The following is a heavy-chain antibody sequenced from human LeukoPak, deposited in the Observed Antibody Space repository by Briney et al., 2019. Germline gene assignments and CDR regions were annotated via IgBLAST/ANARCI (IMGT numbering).Heavy chain of an antibody. V-gene: IGHV3-30*03. J-gene: IGHJ3*02. Sequence: GRSLRLSCAASGLTFSTYGIHWVRQAPGKGLEWVAALSHDGSNEFYADSVKGRFTISRDNSKNTLYLQMNSLRAEDTAVYYCAIIALGYCSSTSCRSSWYRGAFDIWGQGTMVTVSS. CDR1: GLTFSTYG. CDR2: LSHDGSNE. CDR3: AIIALGYCSSTSCRSSWYRGAFDI. D-gene: IGHD2-2*01.